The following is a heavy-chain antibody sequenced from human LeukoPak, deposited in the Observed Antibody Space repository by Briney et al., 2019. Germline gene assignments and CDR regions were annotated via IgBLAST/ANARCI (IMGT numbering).Heavy chain of an antibody. CDR1: GFTFSSYA. Sequence: GGSLRLSCAASGFTFSSYAMSWVRQAPGKGLEWVSAISGSGGSTYYADSVKGRFTISRDNSKNTLYLQMNSLRAEDTAVYYCAKQGSYSYWESYYFDYWGQGTLVTVSS. CDR2: ISGSGGST. J-gene: IGHJ4*02. D-gene: IGHD5-18*01. V-gene: IGHV3-23*01. CDR3: AKQGSYSYWESYYFDY.